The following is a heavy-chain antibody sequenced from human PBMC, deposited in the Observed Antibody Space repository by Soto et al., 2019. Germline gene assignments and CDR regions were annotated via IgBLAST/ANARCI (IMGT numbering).Heavy chain of an antibody. CDR1: GGSISRGGYY. D-gene: IGHD3-10*01. J-gene: IGHJ6*02. V-gene: IGHV4-31*03. Sequence: SETLSLTCTVSGGSISRGGYYWSWIRQHPGKGLEWIGYIYYSGSTYYNPSLKSRVTISVDTSKNQFSLKLSSVTAADTAVYYCARDLGSYGSGSYSYYYYGMDVWGQGTTVTVSS. CDR2: IYYSGST. CDR3: ARDLGSYGSGSYSYYYYGMDV.